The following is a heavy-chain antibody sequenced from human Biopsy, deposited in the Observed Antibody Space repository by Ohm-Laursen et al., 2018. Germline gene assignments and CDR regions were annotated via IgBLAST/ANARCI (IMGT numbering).Heavy chain of an antibody. D-gene: IGHD4-17*01. CDR3: ALAAAQTVTHFDY. CDR1: GFTFSSYA. Sequence: GSLRLLCSASGFTFSSYAMTWFRQAPGKGLEWVSTISGNSDIIYDTDSVKGRFTISRDNSKNTLYLQMNSLRADDTAVYYCALAAAQTVTHFDYWGQGTLVTVSS. V-gene: IGHV3-23*01. J-gene: IGHJ4*02. CDR2: ISGNSDII.